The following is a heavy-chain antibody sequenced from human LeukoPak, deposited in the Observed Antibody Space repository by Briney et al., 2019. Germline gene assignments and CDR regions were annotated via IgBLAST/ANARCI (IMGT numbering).Heavy chain of an antibody. Sequence: ASVKVSCKASGYTFTSYDINWVRQATGQGLEWMGWMNPNSGNTGYAQKFQGRVTMTRNTSISTAYMELSSLRSEDTAVYYCARGLRSKYCSSTGCRKNNWFDPWGQGTLVTVSS. CDR2: MNPNSGNT. D-gene: IGHD2-2*01. CDR1: GYTFTSYD. CDR3: ARGLRSKYCSSTGCRKNNWFDP. J-gene: IGHJ5*02. V-gene: IGHV1-8*01.